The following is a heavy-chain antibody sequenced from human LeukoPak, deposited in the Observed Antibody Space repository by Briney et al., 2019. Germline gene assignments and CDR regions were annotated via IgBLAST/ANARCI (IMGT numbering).Heavy chain of an antibody. CDR1: GLSVSNNY. V-gene: IGHV3-53*01. D-gene: IGHD3-22*01. J-gene: IGHJ3*02. CDR3: ARKYYYDSSGSDAFAI. CDR2: MYSGGST. Sequence: GGSLRLSCAASGLSVSNNYMSWVRQAPGKGLEWVSVMYSGGSTYYADSVQGRYSISRDSSKNTVDLQMNSLRAEDTAVYYCARKYYYDSSGSDAFAIWGQGTMVTVSS.